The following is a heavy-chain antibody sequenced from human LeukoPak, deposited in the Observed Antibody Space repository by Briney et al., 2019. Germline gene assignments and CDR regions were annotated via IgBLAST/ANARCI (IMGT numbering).Heavy chain of an antibody. J-gene: IGHJ3*02. CDR2: ISAYNGNT. Sequence: ASVKVSCKASGYTFTLYGITWVRQAPGQGPEWMGWISAYNGNTNYAQKLQGRVTMTTDTSTSTAYMELRSLRSDDTAVYYCARVKYYYDSSGYPLAPDAFDIWGQGTMVTVSS. CDR3: ARVKYYYDSSGYPLAPDAFDI. CDR1: GYTFTLYG. V-gene: IGHV1-18*04. D-gene: IGHD3-22*01.